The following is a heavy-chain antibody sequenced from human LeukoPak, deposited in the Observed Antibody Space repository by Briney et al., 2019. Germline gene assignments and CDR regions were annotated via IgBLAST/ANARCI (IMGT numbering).Heavy chain of an antibody. Sequence: GGSLRLSCAASGFTFSSYWMSWVRQAPGKGLEWVANIKQDGSEKYYVDSVKGRFTISRDNAKNSLYLQMNSLRAEDTAVYYCARLDYYGSGSYRLPLAFDIWGQGTMVTVSS. D-gene: IGHD3-10*01. V-gene: IGHV3-7*01. J-gene: IGHJ3*02. CDR1: GFTFSSYW. CDR2: IKQDGSEK. CDR3: ARLDYYGSGSYRLPLAFDI.